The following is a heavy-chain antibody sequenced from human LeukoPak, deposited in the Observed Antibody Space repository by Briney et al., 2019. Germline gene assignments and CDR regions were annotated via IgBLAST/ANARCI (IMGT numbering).Heavy chain of an antibody. V-gene: IGHV4-34*01. CDR2: INHSGST. Sequence: SETLSLTCAVYGGSFSGYYWSWIRQPPGKGLEWIGEINHSGSTNYNPSLKSRVTISVDTSKNQFSLKLSSVTAADTAVYYCARVRFWSGYRDTFDIWGQGTMVTVSS. CDR3: ARVRFWSGYRDTFDI. CDR1: GGSFSGYY. J-gene: IGHJ3*02. D-gene: IGHD3-3*01.